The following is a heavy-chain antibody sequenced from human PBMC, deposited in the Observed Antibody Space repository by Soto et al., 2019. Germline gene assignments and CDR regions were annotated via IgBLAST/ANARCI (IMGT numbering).Heavy chain of an antibody. CDR3: ARGVDIVATIYRFDY. D-gene: IGHD5-12*01. CDR2: INHSGST. CDR1: GGSFSGYY. Sequence: PSETLSLTCAVYGGSFSGYYWSWIRQPPGKGLEWIREINHSGSTNYNPSLKSRVTISVDTSKNQFSLKLSSVTAADTAVYYCARGVDIVATIYRFDYWGQGTLVTVSS. J-gene: IGHJ4*02. V-gene: IGHV4-34*01.